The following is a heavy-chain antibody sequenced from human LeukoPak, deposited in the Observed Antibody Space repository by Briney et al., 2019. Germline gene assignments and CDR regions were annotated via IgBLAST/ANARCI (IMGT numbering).Heavy chain of an antibody. CDR3: APGGDYCSSSSCPS. CDR1: GFTFSSFW. D-gene: IGHD2-2*01. V-gene: IGHV3-7*01. CDR2: IKQDGSEK. J-gene: IGHJ3*01. Sequence: PGGSLRLSCAASGFTFSSFWMSWVRQAPGKGLEWVANIKQDGSEKHYVDSVKGRFTISRDNAKNSLYLQMNSLRAEDTAVYYCAPGGDYCSSSSCPSWGQGTIVTVSS.